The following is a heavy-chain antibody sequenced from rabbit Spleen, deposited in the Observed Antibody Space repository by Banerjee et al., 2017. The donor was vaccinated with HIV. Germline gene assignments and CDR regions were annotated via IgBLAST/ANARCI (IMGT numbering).Heavy chain of an antibody. D-gene: IGHD1-1*01. CDR1: GVSLNDKDV. J-gene: IGHJ4*01. CDR2: IAGSSSGFT. V-gene: IGHV1S45*01. Sequence: QEQLEESGGGLVKPEGSLTLTCKASGVSLNDKDVMCWVRQAPGKGLEWISCIAGSSSGFTYSATWAKGRFTCSKTSSTTVTLQMTSLTAADTATYFCARDLVAVIGWNFSLWGPGTLVTVS. CDR3: ARDLVAVIGWNFSL.